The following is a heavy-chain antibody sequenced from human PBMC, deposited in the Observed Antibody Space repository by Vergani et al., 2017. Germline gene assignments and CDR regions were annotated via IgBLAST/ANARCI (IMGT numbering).Heavy chain of an antibody. CDR2: IFYTGTS. CDR1: GTSISGSSDY. Sequence: QLQLQESGPGLLKPSETLSLTCSVPGTSISGSSDYWGWIRQPPGKGLEWVGSIFYTGTSYYNPSLESRATNSIETSKNQFSLKLKSVTAADTAVYYWAGQFWGGGGYRFDHWGQGAMVAVCS. J-gene: IGHJ4*02. V-gene: IGHV4-39*01. D-gene: IGHD5-18*01. CDR3: AGQFWGGGGYRFDH.